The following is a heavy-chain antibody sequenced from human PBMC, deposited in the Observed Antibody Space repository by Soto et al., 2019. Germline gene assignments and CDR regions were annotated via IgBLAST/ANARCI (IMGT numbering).Heavy chain of an antibody. CDR3: ARVRWFGDYYFDY. D-gene: IGHD3-10*01. Sequence: QVQLVQSGAAVKKPGSSVKVSCKASGGTFSSYTISWVRQAPGQGLEWMGRIIPILGIANYAQKFQGRVTITADKSTSTAYMELSSLRSEDTAVYYCARVRWFGDYYFDYWGQGTLVTVSS. J-gene: IGHJ4*02. CDR2: IIPILGIA. CDR1: GGTFSSYT. V-gene: IGHV1-69*02.